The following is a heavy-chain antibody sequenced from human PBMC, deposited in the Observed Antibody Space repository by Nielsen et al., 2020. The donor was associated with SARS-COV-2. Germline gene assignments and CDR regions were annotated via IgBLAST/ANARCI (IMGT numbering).Heavy chain of an antibody. CDR1: GGSFSGYY. J-gene: IGHJ6*03. CDR3: ARDVVVITTDYYYYMDV. CDR2: INHSGST. D-gene: IGHD3-22*01. Sequence: SETLSLTCAVYGGSFSGYYWSWIRQPPGKGLEWIGEINHSGSTNYNPSLKSRVTISVDTSKNQFSLKLSSVTAADTAVYYCARDVVVITTDYYYYMDVWGKGTTVTVSS. V-gene: IGHV4-34*01.